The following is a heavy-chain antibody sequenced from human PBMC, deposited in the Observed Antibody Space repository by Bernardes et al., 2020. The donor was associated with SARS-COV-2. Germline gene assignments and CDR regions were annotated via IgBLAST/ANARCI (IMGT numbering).Heavy chain of an antibody. CDR2: IIPVFGTA. Sequence: SVKVSCKASGGTFSNYAINWVRQAPGQGLEWMGGIIPVFGTANYAQKFQDRVTITADESTTTAYMELSSLRSDDTAVYYCASGVGYSSLMDVWGQGTAVTVSS. J-gene: IGHJ6*02. CDR1: GGTFSNYA. CDR3: ASGVGYSSLMDV. V-gene: IGHV1-69*13. D-gene: IGHD6-19*01.